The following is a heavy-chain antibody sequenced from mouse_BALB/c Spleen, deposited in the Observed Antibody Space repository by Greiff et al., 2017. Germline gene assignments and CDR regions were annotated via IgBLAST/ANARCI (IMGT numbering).Heavy chain of an antibody. Sequence: QVQLQQSGAELMKPGASVKISCKATGYTFSSYWIEWVKQRPGHGLEWIGEILPGSGSTNYNEKFKGKATFTADTSSNTDYMQLSSLTSEDSAVYYCARSGFAYWGQGTLVTVSA. CDR2: ILPGSGST. CDR1: GYTFSSYW. CDR3: ARSGFAY. V-gene: IGHV1-9*01. J-gene: IGHJ3*01.